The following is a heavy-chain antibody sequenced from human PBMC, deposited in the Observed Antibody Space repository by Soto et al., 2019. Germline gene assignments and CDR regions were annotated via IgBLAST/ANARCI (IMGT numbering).Heavy chain of an antibody. J-gene: IGHJ4*02. Sequence: QVQLMQSGAEVRKPGASVKVCCKASGDTFADCYIHWVRQAPGQGLEWMGTVNPSGGHTTYAQHFLGRVTMTRDTSTSTLYMELTSLTSDDTAVYYCARGGHVVVVTAALDYWGQGTLVTVSS. V-gene: IGHV1-46*01. CDR1: GDTFADCY. CDR3: ARGGHVVVVTAALDY. CDR2: VNPSGGHT. D-gene: IGHD2-21*02.